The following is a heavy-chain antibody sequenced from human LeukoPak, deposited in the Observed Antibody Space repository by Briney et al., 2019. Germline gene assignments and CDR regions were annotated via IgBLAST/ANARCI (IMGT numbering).Heavy chain of an antibody. CDR1: GFTFSSYA. D-gene: IGHD1-26*01. CDR2: ISYDGSNK. CDR3: ARTVVGAAEAAFDI. Sequence: GGSLRLSCAASGFTFSSYAMHWVRQAPGKGLEWVAVISYDGSNKYYADSVKGRFTISRDNSKNTLYLQMNSLRAEDTAVYYCARTVVGAAEAAFDIWGQGTMVPSLQ. J-gene: IGHJ3*02. V-gene: IGHV3-30-3*01.